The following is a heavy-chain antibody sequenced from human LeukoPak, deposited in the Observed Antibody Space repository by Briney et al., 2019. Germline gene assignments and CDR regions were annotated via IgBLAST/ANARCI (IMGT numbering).Heavy chain of an antibody. CDR3: ARGRGSSGWLTRYYFDY. Sequence: SETLSLTCAVYGGSFSGYYWSWIRQPPGKGLEWIGEINHSGGTNYNPSLKSRVTISVDTSKNQFSLKLSSVTAADTAVYYCARGRGSSGWLTRYYFDYWGQGTLVTVSS. CDR2: INHSGGT. CDR1: GGSFSGYY. D-gene: IGHD6-19*01. J-gene: IGHJ4*02. V-gene: IGHV4-34*01.